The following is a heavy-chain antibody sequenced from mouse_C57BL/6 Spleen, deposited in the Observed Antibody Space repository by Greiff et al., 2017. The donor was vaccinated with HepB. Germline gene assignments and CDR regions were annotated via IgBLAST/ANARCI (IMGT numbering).Heavy chain of an antibody. J-gene: IGHJ4*01. CDR3: ARGYYGSSFPSYAMDY. D-gene: IGHD1-1*01. Sequence: VHLVESGPELVKPGASVKISCKASGYAFSSSWINWVKQRPGKGLEWIGRIYPGDGDTNYNGKFKGKATLTADKSSSTAYMQLSSLTSEDSAVYFCARGYYGSSFPSYAMDYWGQGTSVTVSS. CDR1: GYAFSSSW. V-gene: IGHV1-82*01. CDR2: IYPGDGDT.